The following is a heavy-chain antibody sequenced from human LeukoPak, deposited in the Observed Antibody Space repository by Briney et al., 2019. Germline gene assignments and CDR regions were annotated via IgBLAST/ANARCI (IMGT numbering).Heavy chain of an antibody. CDR3: ARLGDRYYYDSSWDY. CDR1: GGSISSSFNY. J-gene: IGHJ4*02. V-gene: IGHV4-39*01. CDR2: IYYSGST. D-gene: IGHD3-22*01. Sequence: PSETLSLTCTVSGGSISSSFNYWGWIRQPPGKGLEWIGTIYYSGSTYYNPSLKSRVTISVDTSKNQFSLKLSSVTAADTAVYYCARLGDRYYYDSSWDYWGQGTLVTVSS.